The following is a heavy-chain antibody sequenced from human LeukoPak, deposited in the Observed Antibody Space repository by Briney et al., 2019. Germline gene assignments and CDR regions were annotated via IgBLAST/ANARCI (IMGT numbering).Heavy chain of an antibody. Sequence: PSETLSLTCTVSGGSISSYYWSWIRQPPGKGLEWIGYIYYSGSTYYNPSLKSRVTISVDTSKNQFSLKLSSVTAADTAVYYCASSTSCYPVDYWGQGTLVTVSS. D-gene: IGHD2-2*01. CDR1: GGSISSYY. V-gene: IGHV4-59*06. CDR2: IYYSGST. J-gene: IGHJ4*02. CDR3: ASSTSCYPVDY.